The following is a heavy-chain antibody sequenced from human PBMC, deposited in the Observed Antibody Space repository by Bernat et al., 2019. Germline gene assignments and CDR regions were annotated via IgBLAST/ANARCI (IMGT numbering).Heavy chain of an antibody. J-gene: IGHJ4*02. V-gene: IGHV3-33*01. CDR3: ARGQSIAAYIDY. Sequence: QVQLVESGGGVVQPGRSLRLSCAASGFTFSSYGMHWVRQAPGKGLEWVAVIWYDGSNKYYADSVKGRFTISRDNSKNTLYLQMNSLSAEDTAVYYCARGQSIAAYIDYWGQGTLVTVSS. CDR2: IWYDGSNK. D-gene: IGHD6-6*01. CDR1: GFTFSSYG.